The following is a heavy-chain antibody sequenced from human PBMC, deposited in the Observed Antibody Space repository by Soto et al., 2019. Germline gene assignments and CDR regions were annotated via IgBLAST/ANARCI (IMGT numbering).Heavy chain of an antibody. V-gene: IGHV3-74*01. CDR1: GFTLNNYW. Sequence: EVQLVESGGGLVQPGGSLRLSCAASGFTLNNYWMHWVRQAPGKGLVWVSRFNSDGRSTTYADSVKGRFTISRDNAKNTLYLHMHSLSGEDTAVYYVAKWGGSASLDHWGQGTVVTVSS. D-gene: IGHD3-16*01. CDR3: AKWGGSASLDH. J-gene: IGHJ4*02. CDR2: FNSDGRST.